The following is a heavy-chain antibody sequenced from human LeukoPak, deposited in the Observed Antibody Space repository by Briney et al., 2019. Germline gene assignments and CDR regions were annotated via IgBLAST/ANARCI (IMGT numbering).Heavy chain of an antibody. CDR3: ARLSPPDFWSGYYTNCGMDV. CDR2: IYYSGST. D-gene: IGHD3-3*01. CDR1: GGSISSSSYY. J-gene: IGHJ6*02. V-gene: IGHV4-39*01. Sequence: SETLSLTCTVSGGSISSSSYYWGWIRQPPGKGLEWIGSIYYSGSTYYNPSLKSRVTISVDTSKNQFSLKLSSVTAADTAVYYCARLSPPDFWSGYYTNCGMDVWGQGTTVTVSS.